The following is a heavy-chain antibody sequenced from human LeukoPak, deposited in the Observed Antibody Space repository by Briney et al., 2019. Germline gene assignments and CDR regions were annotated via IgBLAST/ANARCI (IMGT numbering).Heavy chain of an antibody. CDR3: ARGGWSLDS. CDR2: IYTSGST. D-gene: IGHD3-22*01. Sequence: PSETLSLTCTVSGGSISSYYWSWIRQPAGKGLEWIGRIYTSGSTNYNPSLNSRVTITVDTSRDQFSLRLNSVTAADTAVYYCARGGWSLDSWGQGTLVTVSS. V-gene: IGHV4-4*07. CDR1: GGSISSYY. J-gene: IGHJ4*02.